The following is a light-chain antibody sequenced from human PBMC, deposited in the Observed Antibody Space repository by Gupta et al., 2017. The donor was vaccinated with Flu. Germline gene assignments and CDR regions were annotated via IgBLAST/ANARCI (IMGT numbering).Light chain of an antibody. J-gene: IGLJ2*01. CDR3: CSYTNSSPLDVV. Sequence: QSALTQPASVSGSPGQSITIACTGTSSDVGGYNYVSWYQQHPGKAPHLMIYYVSNRPSGVSNRFSCAKSGNTASLTITGLQAEDEADYYCCSYTNSSPLDVVFGGGTKLTVL. CDR1: SSDVGGYNY. CDR2: YVS. V-gene: IGLV2-14*01.